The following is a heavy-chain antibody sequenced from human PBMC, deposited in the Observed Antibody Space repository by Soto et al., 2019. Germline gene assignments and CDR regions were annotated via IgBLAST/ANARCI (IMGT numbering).Heavy chain of an antibody. CDR1: GGSISSYY. J-gene: IGHJ4*02. Sequence: QVQLQESGPGLVKPSETLSLTCTVSGGSISSYYWSWIRQPPGKGLEWIGYIYYSGSTNYNPSLKSRVTISVATSKNQSPLQLRSVTAAATAVYYCARRYGSSFDYWGQGTLVTVSS. D-gene: IGHD6-13*01. CDR3: ARRYGSSFDY. CDR2: IYYSGST. V-gene: IGHV4-59*08.